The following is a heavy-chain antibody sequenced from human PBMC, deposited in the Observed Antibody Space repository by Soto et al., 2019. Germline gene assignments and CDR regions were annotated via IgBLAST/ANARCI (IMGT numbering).Heavy chain of an antibody. D-gene: IGHD3-16*01. CDR1: GGSFSGYY. CDR2: INHSGST. J-gene: IGHJ4*02. Sequence: KASETLSLTCAVYGGSFSGYYWSWIRQPPGKGLEWIGEINHSGSTNCNPSLKSRVTISVDTSKNQFSLKLSPVTAADTAVYYCARGRRGILPAPHDYWGQGTLVTVSS. V-gene: IGHV4-34*01. CDR3: ARGRRGILPAPHDY.